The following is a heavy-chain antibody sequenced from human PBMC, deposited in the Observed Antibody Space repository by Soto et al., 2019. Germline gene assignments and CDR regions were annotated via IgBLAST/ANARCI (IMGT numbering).Heavy chain of an antibody. J-gene: IGHJ4*01. D-gene: IGHD3-10*01. CDR1: GYTFTSYW. V-gene: IGHV5-51*01. CDR2: IYPADSDA. CDR3: ARPDGSGSRSQEF. Sequence: GEFLKISCKGIGYTFTSYWIGWVRQMPGKGLEWMGVIYPADSDARYSPSFRGQVTISADKSVDTAYLQWNTLKPSDTAMYYCARPDGSGSRSQEFWGHGTLVTVSS.